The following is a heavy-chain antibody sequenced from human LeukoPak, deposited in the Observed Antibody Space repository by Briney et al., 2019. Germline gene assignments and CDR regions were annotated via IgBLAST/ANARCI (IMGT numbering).Heavy chain of an antibody. CDR3: ARDLVTVTKGFDI. J-gene: IGHJ3*02. Sequence: PSETLSLTCAVSDDSFCSHYCTWIRQPPGKGLEWIGYISYIGRTNYNPSLKSRVTISIDTSKNQFSLKLTSVTAADTAGYYCARDLVTVTKGFDIWGQGTMVSVSS. V-gene: IGHV4-59*11. CDR1: DDSFCSHY. D-gene: IGHD4-17*01. CDR2: ISYIGRT.